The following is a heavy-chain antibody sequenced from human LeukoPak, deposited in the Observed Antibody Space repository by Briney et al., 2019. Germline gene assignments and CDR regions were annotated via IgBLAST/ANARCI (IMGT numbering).Heavy chain of an antibody. Sequence: PGGSLRLSCAASGFTFSSYAISWVRQAPGQGLEWMGGIIPIFGTANYAQKFQGRVTITADESTSTAYMELSSLRSEDTAVYYCARSSDTAILMDYWGQGTLVTVSS. CDR2: IIPIFGTA. CDR3: ARSSDTAILMDY. J-gene: IGHJ4*02. D-gene: IGHD5-18*01. V-gene: IGHV1-69*01. CDR1: GFTFSSYA.